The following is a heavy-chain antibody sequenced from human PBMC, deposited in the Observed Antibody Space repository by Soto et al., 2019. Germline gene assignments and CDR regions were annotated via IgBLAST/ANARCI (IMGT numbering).Heavy chain of an antibody. Sequence: SETLSLTCTVSSGSLSSYYWSWIRQPPGKGLEWIGYMYYTGSTNYNPSLKSRVTISADTSKNQFSLKLSSVTAADTAVYYCARGYCSGGSCYQRFFDYWGQGTLVTVSS. CDR2: MYYTGST. D-gene: IGHD2-15*01. J-gene: IGHJ4*02. CDR1: SGSLSSYY. CDR3: ARGYCSGGSCYQRFFDY. V-gene: IGHV4-59*08.